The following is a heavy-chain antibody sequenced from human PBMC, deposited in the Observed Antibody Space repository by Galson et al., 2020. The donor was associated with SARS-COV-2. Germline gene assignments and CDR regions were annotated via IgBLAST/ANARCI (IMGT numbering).Heavy chain of an antibody. CDR2: ISPDGSYK. V-gene: IGHV3-30*04. CDR3: TRSEWAAADRYYFDY. J-gene: IGHJ4*02. Sequence: GGSLRLSCAASGFTFSSFAMYWVRQAPGRGLEWVAVISPDGSYKYYADSVKGRLTVSRDNSKNTLNLQMNSLRDEDTAVYYCTRSEWAAADRYYFDYWGQGTLVTVSS. D-gene: IGHD6-13*01. CDR1: GFTFSSFA.